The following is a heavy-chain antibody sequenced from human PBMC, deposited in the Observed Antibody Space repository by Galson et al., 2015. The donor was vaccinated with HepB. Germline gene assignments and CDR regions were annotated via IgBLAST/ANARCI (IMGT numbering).Heavy chain of an antibody. V-gene: IGHV1-46*03. CDR3: ARKSPRGAQVDY. J-gene: IGHJ4*02. CDR2: INPSGGST. CDR1: GYTFTSYY. Sequence: SVKVSCKASGYTFTSYYMHWVRQAPGQGLEWMGIINPSGGSTSYAQKFQGRVTMTRDASTSTVYMELSSLRSEDTAVYYCARKSPRGAQVDYWGQGTLVTVSS. D-gene: IGHD3-10*01.